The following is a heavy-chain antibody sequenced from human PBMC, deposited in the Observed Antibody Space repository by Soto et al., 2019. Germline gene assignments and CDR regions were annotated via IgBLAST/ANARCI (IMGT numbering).Heavy chain of an antibody. CDR1: GYTFTNYG. Sequence: QVQLVQSGAEVKKPGASVKVSCKASGYTFTNYGISWVRQAPGQGLEWMGWINTYNGNTNHAQKLQGRVTMTTDTFTSTAYMELRSLRSDDTAVYYCARGVGSGTYYNQYSWFDPWGQGTLVTVSS. D-gene: IGHD3-10*01. CDR2: INTYNGNT. J-gene: IGHJ5*02. CDR3: ARGVGSGTYYNQYSWFDP. V-gene: IGHV1-18*01.